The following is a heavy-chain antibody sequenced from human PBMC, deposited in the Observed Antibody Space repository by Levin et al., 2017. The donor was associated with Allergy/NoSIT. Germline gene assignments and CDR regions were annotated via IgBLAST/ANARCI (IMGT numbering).Heavy chain of an antibody. V-gene: IGHV3-23*01. CDR3: AKDHMVRVDY. CDR1: GFTFSSYA. J-gene: IGHJ4*02. D-gene: IGHD3-10*01. Sequence: GESLKISCAASGFTFSSYAMSWVRQAPGKGLEWVSVISGSGGSTYYADSVKGRFTISRDNSKNTLYLQMNSLRAEDTAVYYCAKDHMVRVDYWGQGTLVTVSS. CDR2: ISGSGGST.